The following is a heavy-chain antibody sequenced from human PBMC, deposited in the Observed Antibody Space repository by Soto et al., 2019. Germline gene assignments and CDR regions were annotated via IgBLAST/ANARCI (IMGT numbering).Heavy chain of an antibody. CDR1: GGTFSSYA. V-gene: IGHV1-69*06. Sequence: QVQLVQSGAEVKKPGSSVKVSCKASGGTFSSYAISWVRQAPGQGLEWMGGIIPIFGTANYARKFQGRVTITADKSTSTAYIDLSSLRSEDTAVYYCARTHCSGGSCYSNFDYWGQGTLVTVSS. D-gene: IGHD2-15*01. J-gene: IGHJ4*02. CDR3: ARTHCSGGSCYSNFDY. CDR2: IIPIFGTA.